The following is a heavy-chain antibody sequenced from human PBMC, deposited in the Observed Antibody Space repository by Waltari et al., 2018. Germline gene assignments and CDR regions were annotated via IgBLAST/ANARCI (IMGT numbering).Heavy chain of an antibody. CDR2: MYYTGTG. CDR1: GASITTYY. Sequence: QVQLQESGPGLVKPSETLSLTCTASGASITTYYYSWIRQSPGKGLQWIGSMYYTGTGYYTPSLKSRVTISLDTSKNQCSLSLTSVTTADTAVYYCARDYPAAHVFDYWGQGTVVAVSS. J-gene: IGHJ4*02. D-gene: IGHD2-15*01. V-gene: IGHV4-59*01. CDR3: ARDYPAAHVFDY.